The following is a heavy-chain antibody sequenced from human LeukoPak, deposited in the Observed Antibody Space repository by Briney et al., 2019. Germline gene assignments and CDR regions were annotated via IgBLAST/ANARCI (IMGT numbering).Heavy chain of an antibody. CDR3: ARDTGTVVDY. CDR1: GGSLSTDY. Sequence: PSETLSLTCTVSGGSLSTDYWSWIRQPPRQGLEWIGYIYYSGSTNYNPSLKSRVTTSVDTSKNQFSLKLSSVTAADTAVYYCARDTGTVVDYWGQGTLVTVSS. J-gene: IGHJ4*02. CDR2: IYYSGST. D-gene: IGHD4-23*01. V-gene: IGHV4-59*01.